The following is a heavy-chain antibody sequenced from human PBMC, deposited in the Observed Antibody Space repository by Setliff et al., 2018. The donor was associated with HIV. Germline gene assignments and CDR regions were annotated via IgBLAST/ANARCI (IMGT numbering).Heavy chain of an antibody. Sequence: PSETLSLTCTVSNASFSTYYWTWIRQPPGKGLEWIGDISSSGSTKYNPSLEGRVTISVDTSQNQFSLRLSSVTAAGTAVYYCARYSPVLSQTFGADGLDVWGQGTTVTVSS. V-gene: IGHV4-4*09. CDR2: ISSSGST. CDR1: NASFSTYY. CDR3: ARYSPVLSQTFGADGLDV. J-gene: IGHJ6*02. D-gene: IGHD3-3*01.